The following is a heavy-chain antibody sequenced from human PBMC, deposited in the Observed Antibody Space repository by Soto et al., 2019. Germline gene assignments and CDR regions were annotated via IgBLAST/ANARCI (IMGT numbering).Heavy chain of an antibody. CDR1: GYTFTSYY. CDR2: INPSGGST. CDR3: AREGGGDCFLDY. J-gene: IGHJ4*02. Sequence: QVQLVQSGAEVKKPGASVKVSCKASGYTFTSYYMHWVRQAPGQGLEWMGIINPSGGSTSYAQKFQGRVTMTRDTSTGTVYMELSSLRSEDTAVYYCAREGGGDCFLDYWGQGTLVTVSS. D-gene: IGHD2-21*02. V-gene: IGHV1-46*01.